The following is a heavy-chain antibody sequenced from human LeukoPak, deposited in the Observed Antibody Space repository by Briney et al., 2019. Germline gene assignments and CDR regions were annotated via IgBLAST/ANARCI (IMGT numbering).Heavy chain of an antibody. Sequence: GGSLRLSCAASGFTFSSYAMSWVRQAPGKGLEWVSGVSGSGGGTYYADSVKGRFTISRDNSKNTLSLQMISLRAEDTALYYCAKATSDWALGTFDIWGQGTMVTVSS. CDR1: GFTFSSYA. J-gene: IGHJ3*02. D-gene: IGHD6-19*01. V-gene: IGHV3-23*01. CDR2: VSGSGGGT. CDR3: AKATSDWALGTFDI.